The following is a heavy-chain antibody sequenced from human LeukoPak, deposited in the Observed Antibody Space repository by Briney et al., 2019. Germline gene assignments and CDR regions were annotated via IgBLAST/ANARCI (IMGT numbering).Heavy chain of an antibody. CDR1: GFTFSSYW. V-gene: IGHV3-7*01. Sequence: GGSLRLSCAASGFTFSSYWMSWVRQAPGKGLEWVANIKQDGSEKYYVDSVKGRFTISRDNAKNSLYLQMNSLRAEDTAVYYCASSRSSSWYRFGHFDYWGQGTLVTVSS. CDR2: IKQDGSEK. D-gene: IGHD6-13*01. J-gene: IGHJ4*02. CDR3: ASSRSSSWYRFGHFDY.